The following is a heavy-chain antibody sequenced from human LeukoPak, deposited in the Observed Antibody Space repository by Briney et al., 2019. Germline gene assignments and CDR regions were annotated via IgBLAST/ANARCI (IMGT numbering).Heavy chain of an antibody. V-gene: IGHV4-59*01. CDR2: SFYSGFT. D-gene: IGHD6-13*01. CDR3: ARGLYSSSWYYFDY. CDR1: SGSISSYY. Sequence: PSETLSLTCSVSSGSISSYYWSWIRQPPGEGLEWIGYSFYSGFTNYNPSLKSRVTISVDTSKNQFSLKLSSVTAADTAVYYCARGLYSSSWYYFDYWGQGTLVTVSS. J-gene: IGHJ4*02.